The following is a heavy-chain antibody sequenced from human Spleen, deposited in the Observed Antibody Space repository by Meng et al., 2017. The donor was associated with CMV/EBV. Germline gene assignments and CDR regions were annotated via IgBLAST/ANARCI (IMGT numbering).Heavy chain of an antibody. Sequence: SGYTFTGYYVPGVWQAPGQGLEWMGWINPNRGGTYYARIFQSRVTMTRDTAISTADMELSRLRSDDTAVYYCARHNKYSAYEFDSWGQGTLVTVSS. J-gene: IGHJ4*02. CDR2: INPNRGGT. CDR1: GYTFTGYY. V-gene: IGHV1-2*02. D-gene: IGHD5-12*01. CDR3: ARHNKYSAYEFDS.